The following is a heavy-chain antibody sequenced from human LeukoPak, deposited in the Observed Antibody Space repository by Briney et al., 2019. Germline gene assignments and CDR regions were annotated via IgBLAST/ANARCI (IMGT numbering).Heavy chain of an antibody. CDR2: ISYNGNNK. V-gene: IGHV3-30*09. J-gene: IGHJ4*02. CDR3: ARDRFQSSGWYWYIDY. D-gene: IGHD6-19*01. CDR1: GFTFSTYA. Sequence: ESGGSLRLSCAASGFTFSTYAIHRVRQAPGQGLEWVAVISYNGNNKYYADSVKGRFAISRDNSKNTLFLEMNSLRTEDTAVYYCARDRFQSSGWYWYIDYWGQGTLVTVSS.